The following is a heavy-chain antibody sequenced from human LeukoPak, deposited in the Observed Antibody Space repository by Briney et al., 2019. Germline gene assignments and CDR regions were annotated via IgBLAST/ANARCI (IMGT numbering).Heavy chain of an antibody. CDR3: AKPEMTTVTMIKAYAFDI. V-gene: IGHV3-30*18. Sequence: AGGSLRLSCAASGFTFRNYVIHWVRQAPGKGLEWVAVISYDGSNKYYADSVKGRFTISRDNSKNTLYLQMNSLRAEDTAVYYCAKPEMTTVTMIKAYAFDIWGQGTMVTVSS. CDR2: ISYDGSNK. CDR1: GFTFRNYV. D-gene: IGHD4-17*01. J-gene: IGHJ3*02.